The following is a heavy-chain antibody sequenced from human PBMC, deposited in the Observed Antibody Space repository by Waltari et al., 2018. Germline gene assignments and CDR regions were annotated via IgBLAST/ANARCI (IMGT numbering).Heavy chain of an antibody. Sequence: EVQLVESGGGLIQPGGSLRLSCAASGFSISDNSMTWVRQAPGKGLEWVSFINSGGTTYYADSVKGRFTISRDNSKNTVYLQMNSLRAEDTAMYYCARDSKFDPWGQGTLVTVSS. CDR2: INSGGTT. CDR1: GFSISDNS. V-gene: IGHV3-53*01. CDR3: ARDSKFDP. D-gene: IGHD4-4*01. J-gene: IGHJ5*02.